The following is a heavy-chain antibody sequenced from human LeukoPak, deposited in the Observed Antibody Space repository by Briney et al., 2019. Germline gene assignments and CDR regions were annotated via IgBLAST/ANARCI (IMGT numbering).Heavy chain of an antibody. CDR3: AKDQDYYGSGSLDH. D-gene: IGHD3-10*01. J-gene: IGHJ4*02. CDR1: GFTFSSYG. Sequence: RGSLRLSCAAPGFTFSSYGMHWVRQAPGKGLEWVAVISYDGSNKYYADSVKGRFTISRDNSKNTLYLQMNSLRAEDTAVYYCAKDQDYYGSGSLDHWGQGTLVTVSS. V-gene: IGHV3-30*18. CDR2: ISYDGSNK.